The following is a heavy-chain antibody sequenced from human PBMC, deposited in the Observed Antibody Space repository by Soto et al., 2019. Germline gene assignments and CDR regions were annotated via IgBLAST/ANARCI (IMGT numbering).Heavy chain of an antibody. CDR1: GGSISSSSYY. J-gene: IGHJ4*02. D-gene: IGHD3-22*01. CDR3: ARHYLGDTYYYDSSGTYFDY. CDR2: IYYSGST. V-gene: IGHV4-39*01. Sequence: KPSETLSLTCTVSGGSISSSSYYWGWIRQPPGKGLEWIGSIYYSGSTYYNPSLKSRVTISVDTSKNQFSLKLSSVTAADTAVYYCARHYLGDTYYYDSSGTYFDYWGQGTLVTVSS.